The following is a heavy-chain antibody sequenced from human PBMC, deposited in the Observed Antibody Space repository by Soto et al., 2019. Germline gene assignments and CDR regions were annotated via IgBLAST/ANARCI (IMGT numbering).Heavy chain of an antibody. Sequence: QITLKESGPTLVRPTQTLTLTCSFSGFSLNTNGMGVGWIRQPPGKALEWLAFIYWDEDKRYSPSLKTRLTVTTHTSTNEVVLTLTHLDALDPGTYYCAGWNYGSGLDVWGQGPTVTVSS. J-gene: IGHJ6*02. CDR1: GFSLNTNGMG. V-gene: IGHV2-5*02. CDR3: AGWNYGSGLDV. CDR2: IYWDEDK. D-gene: IGHD1-7*01.